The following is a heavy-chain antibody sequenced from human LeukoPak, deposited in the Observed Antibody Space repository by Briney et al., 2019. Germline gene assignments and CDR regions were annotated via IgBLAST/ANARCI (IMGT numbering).Heavy chain of an antibody. Sequence: ASVKVSCKASGYTFTGYYMHWVRQAPGQGLEWMGRINPNSGGTNYAQKFQGRVTMTRDTSISTAYMELSRLRSDDTAVYYCARVSPIGSGYYMFLWFDPWGQGTLVTVSS. CDR3: ARVSPIGSGYYMFLWFDP. CDR1: GYTFTGYY. V-gene: IGHV1-2*06. CDR2: INPNSGGT. J-gene: IGHJ5*02. D-gene: IGHD3-3*01.